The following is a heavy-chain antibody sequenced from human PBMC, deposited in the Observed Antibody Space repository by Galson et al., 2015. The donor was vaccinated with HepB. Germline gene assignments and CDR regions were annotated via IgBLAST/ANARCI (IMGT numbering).Heavy chain of an antibody. D-gene: IGHD3-9*01. V-gene: IGHV3-7*01. Sequence: SLRLSCAASGFTFSSYWMNWVRQAPGKGLEWVANINQDGSENYYVDSVKGRFTISRGNAKNSLYLQMNSLRVEDTAVYYCAREGHLTGYFNHNRFDPWGQGTLVTVSS. J-gene: IGHJ5*02. CDR1: GFTFSSYW. CDR3: AREGHLTGYFNHNRFDP. CDR2: INQDGSEN.